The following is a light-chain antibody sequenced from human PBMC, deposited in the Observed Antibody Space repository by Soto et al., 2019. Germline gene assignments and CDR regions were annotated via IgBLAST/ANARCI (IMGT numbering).Light chain of an antibody. J-gene: IGKJ5*01. Sequence: DIQMTQSPSSLSASAGDRVTITCRASQGIRSELGWYQQKPGKAPKRLIYAASSLQSGVPSRFSGSGSGTDFTLTISSLQPEDFATYYCQQSYSTPITFGQGTRLEIK. CDR2: AAS. CDR3: QQSYSTPIT. CDR1: QGIRSE. V-gene: IGKV1-39*01.